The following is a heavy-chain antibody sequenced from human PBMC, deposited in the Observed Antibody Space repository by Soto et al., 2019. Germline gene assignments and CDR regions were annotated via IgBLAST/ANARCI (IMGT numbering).Heavy chain of an antibody. CDR1: GYTFTGYY. CDR2: INPNSGGT. J-gene: IGHJ4*02. Sequence: AASVKVSCKASGYTFTGYYMHWVRQAPGQGLEWMGWINPNSGGTNYAQKFQGRVTMTRDTSISTAYMELSRLRSDDTAVYYCARAMYYYDSSGYYLRMDYFDYWGQGTLVTVSS. V-gene: IGHV1-2*02. D-gene: IGHD3-22*01. CDR3: ARAMYYYDSSGYYLRMDYFDY.